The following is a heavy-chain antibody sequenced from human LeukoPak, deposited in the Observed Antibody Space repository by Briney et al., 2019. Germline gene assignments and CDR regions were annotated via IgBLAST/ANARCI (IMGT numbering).Heavy chain of an antibody. V-gene: IGHV3-23*01. CDR3: VREDTPATANY. J-gene: IGHJ4*02. Sequence: GGSLRLPCAASGFNFANHAMSWVRQTPGKGLEWVSAISGGGDITYYADSVTGRFTISRDNSKDTLFLQMHSLRPGDTAVYYCVREDTPATANYWGQGTLVTISS. D-gene: IGHD2-21*02. CDR2: ISGGGDIT. CDR1: GFNFANHA.